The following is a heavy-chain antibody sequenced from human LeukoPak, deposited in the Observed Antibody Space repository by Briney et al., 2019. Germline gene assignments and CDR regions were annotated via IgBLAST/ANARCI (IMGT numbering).Heavy chain of an antibody. V-gene: IGHV3-23*01. CDR1: GFTFSSYG. D-gene: IGHD1-26*01. CDR3: AKGPRYSGSYYSWFDP. Sequence: PGGSLRLSCAASGFTFSSYGMSWVRQAPGKGLEWVSAISGSGGSTYYADSVKGRFTISRDNSKNTLYLQMNSLRAEDTAVYYCAKGPRYSGSYYSWFDPWGQGTLVTVSS. CDR2: ISGSGGST. J-gene: IGHJ5*02.